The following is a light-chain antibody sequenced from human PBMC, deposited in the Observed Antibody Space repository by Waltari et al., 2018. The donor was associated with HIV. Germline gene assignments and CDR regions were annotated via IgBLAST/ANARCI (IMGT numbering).Light chain of an antibody. J-gene: IGLJ3*02. V-gene: IGLV2-23*02. CDR3: CSYVGSSTWV. CDR2: DVS. Sequence: QSALTQPASVSGSPGQSITISCTGTSSDVGGYNYVSWYQQHPGKAPKVRIYDVSKRPSGVSNRFSGSKSGNTASLTISGLQAEDEADYYCCSYVGSSTWVFGGGTKLTVL. CDR1: SSDVGGYNY.